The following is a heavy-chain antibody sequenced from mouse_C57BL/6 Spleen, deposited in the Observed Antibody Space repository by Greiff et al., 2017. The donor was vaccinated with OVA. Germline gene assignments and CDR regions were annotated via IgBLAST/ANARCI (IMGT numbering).Heavy chain of an antibody. V-gene: IGHV1-55*01. CDR2: IYPGSGST. CDR3: ARRRSSFYYFDY. D-gene: IGHD1-1*01. CDR1: GYTFTSYW. Sequence: QVQLQQPGAELVKPGASVKMSCKASGYTFTSYWITWVKQRPGQGLEWIGDIYPGSGSTNYNEKFKSKATLTVDTSSSTAYMQLSSLTSEDSAVYYCARRRSSFYYFDYWGQGTTLTVSS. J-gene: IGHJ2*01.